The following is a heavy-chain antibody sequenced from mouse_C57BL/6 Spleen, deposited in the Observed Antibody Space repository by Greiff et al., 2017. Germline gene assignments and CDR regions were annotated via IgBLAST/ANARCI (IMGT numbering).Heavy chain of an antibody. D-gene: IGHD1-1*02. V-gene: IGHV1-58*01. CDR3: ARSPMDDSAWFAY. J-gene: IGHJ3*01. Sequence: VQLQQSGAELVRPGSSVKMSCKTSGYTFPSFGINWVKQRPGQGLEWIGYIYIGNGYTEYNEKFKGKATLTSDTSSSTAYLQLSSLTSEDSAIYFCARSPMDDSAWFAYWGQGTLVTVSA. CDR2: IYIGNGYT. CDR1: GYTFPSFG.